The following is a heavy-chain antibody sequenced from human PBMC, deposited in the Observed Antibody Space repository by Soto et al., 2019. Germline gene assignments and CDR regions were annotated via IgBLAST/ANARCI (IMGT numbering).Heavy chain of an antibody. CDR2: IYYSGST. J-gene: IGHJ6*02. CDR3: ARDSVYCTNGVCYRLYYGMDV. CDR1: GGSLSSDDYY. D-gene: IGHD2-8*01. Sequence: QVQLQESGPGLVKPSQTLSLTCTVSGGSLSSDDYYWTWIRQPPGKGLEWIGYIYYSGSTYYNPSLKTRVTISVDTSKNQFSLKLRSVIAADTAVYYCARDSVYCTNGVCYRLYYGMDVWGQGTTVTVSS. V-gene: IGHV4-30-4*01.